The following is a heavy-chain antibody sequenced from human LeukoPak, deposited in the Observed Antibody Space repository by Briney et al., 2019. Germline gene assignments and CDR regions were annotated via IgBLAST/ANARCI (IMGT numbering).Heavy chain of an antibody. V-gene: IGHV3-11*05. CDR1: GFMFSDYF. CDR2: ISSNSKYT. J-gene: IGHJ4*02. Sequence: GGSLRLSCAASGFMFSDYFMSWIRQAPGKELEWISYISSNSKYTKYADSVKGRFTISRDNAKKSLYLQMNSLRAEDTAVYYCAREFFDREGGTTVLDYWGQGTLVTVSS. CDR3: AREFFDREGGTTVLDY. D-gene: IGHD1-26*01.